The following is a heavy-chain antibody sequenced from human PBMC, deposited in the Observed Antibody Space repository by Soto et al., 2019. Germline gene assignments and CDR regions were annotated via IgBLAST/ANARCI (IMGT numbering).Heavy chain of an antibody. V-gene: IGHV4-34*01. J-gene: IGHJ5*02. CDR2: INHSGST. CDR3: ARGGPVAGTVPPKGLKFDP. CDR1: GGSFSGYY. Sequence: QVQLQQWGAGLLKPSETLSLTCAVYGGSFSGYYWSWIRQPPGKGLEWIGEINHSGSTNYNPSLKSRVTISVDTSKNQFSLKLSSVTAADTAVYYCARGGPVAGTVPPKGLKFDPWGQGTLVTVSS. D-gene: IGHD6-19*01.